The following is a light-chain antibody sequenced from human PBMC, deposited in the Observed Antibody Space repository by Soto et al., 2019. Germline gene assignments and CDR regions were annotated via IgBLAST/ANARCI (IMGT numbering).Light chain of an antibody. CDR2: EVS. CDR1: RSDVGGYHY. Sequence: QSALTQPASVSGSPGQSITISCTGTRSDVGGYHYVSWYQQHPGKALKLMIYEVSNRPSGVSNRFSGSKSGNTASLTISGLQAEDEADYYCSSYTSSSTLVFGGGTQVTVL. V-gene: IGLV2-14*01. CDR3: SSYTSSSTLV. J-gene: IGLJ2*01.